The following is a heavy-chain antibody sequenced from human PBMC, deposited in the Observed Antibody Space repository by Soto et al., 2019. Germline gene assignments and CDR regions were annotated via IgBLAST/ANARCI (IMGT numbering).Heavy chain of an antibody. CDR2: IHYSGTT. CDR3: AGDTYGMDV. Sequence: QVHFQESGPGLVKPSETLSLTCTVSGGSINNYYCNWVRQPPGKGLEWIGSIHYSGTTHYNPSLESRVTISADRAKNQFSRKLNSVTAADTAVYYCAGDTYGMDVWGQGTTVTVSS. CDR1: GGSINNYY. V-gene: IGHV4-59*01. J-gene: IGHJ6*02.